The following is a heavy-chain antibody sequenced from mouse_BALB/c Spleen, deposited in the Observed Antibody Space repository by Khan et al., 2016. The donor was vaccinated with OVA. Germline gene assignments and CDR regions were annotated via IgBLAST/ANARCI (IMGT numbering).Heavy chain of an antibody. CDR1: GYTFTSYT. D-gene: IGHD2-14*01. CDR3: VRDGAYHRNDGWFAY. V-gene: IGHV1-4*01. Sequence: QIQMVQSGAELARPGVSVKMSCKASGYTFTSYTIHWIKKRPGQGLEWIGYINPSNGYTNYNQKFKDKATLTTDKSSTTAYLQLSSLTSDDSAVYNCVRDGAYHRNDGWFAYWGQGTLVTVSA. J-gene: IGHJ3*01. CDR2: INPSNGYT.